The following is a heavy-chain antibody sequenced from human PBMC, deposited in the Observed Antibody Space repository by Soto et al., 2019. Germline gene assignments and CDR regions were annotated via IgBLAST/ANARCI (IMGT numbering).Heavy chain of an antibody. D-gene: IGHD4-17*01. CDR2: ISYDGSNK. J-gene: IGHJ4*02. V-gene: IGHV3-30*18. CDR1: GFTFSSYG. CDR3: AKDNGELTAGGY. Sequence: QVQLVESGGGVVQPGRSLRLSCAASGFTFSSYGMHWVRQTPGRGLEWVAVISYDGSNKYYADSVKGRFTISRDNSKNTLYLQMNSLRAEDTAVYYCAKDNGELTAGGYWGQGTLVTVSS.